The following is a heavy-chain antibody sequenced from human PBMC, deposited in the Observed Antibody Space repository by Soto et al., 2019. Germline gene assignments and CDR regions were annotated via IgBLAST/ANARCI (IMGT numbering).Heavy chain of an antibody. V-gene: IGHV3-23*01. J-gene: IGHJ4*01. Sequence: PGVSLSLSNAASGFRFSDYAMSWVRQAPGQGLEWVSVISESGGSTHYADSVRGRFTVSRDNSKNSLSLRMNSLRDEDTAGYFCAKRRPYSSGWASPFSDYWG. CDR2: ISESGGST. CDR1: GFRFSDYA. CDR3: AKRRPYSSGWASPFSDY. D-gene: IGHD3-22*01.